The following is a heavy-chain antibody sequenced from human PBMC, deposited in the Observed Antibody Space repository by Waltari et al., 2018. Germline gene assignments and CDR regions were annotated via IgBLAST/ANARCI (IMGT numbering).Heavy chain of an antibody. CDR2: FDPEDGET. J-gene: IGHJ4*02. CDR1: GYTLTELS. D-gene: IGHD2-2*02. V-gene: IGHV1-24*01. Sequence: QVQLVQSGAEVKKPGASVKVSCTVSGYTLTELSMHWVRQAPGKGLEWMGGFDPEDGETIYAQKFQGRVTMTEDTDTDTAYMERSSLRSEDTAVYYCATMDIVVVPAAIGRVFDYWGQGTLVTVSS. CDR3: ATMDIVVVPAAIGRVFDY.